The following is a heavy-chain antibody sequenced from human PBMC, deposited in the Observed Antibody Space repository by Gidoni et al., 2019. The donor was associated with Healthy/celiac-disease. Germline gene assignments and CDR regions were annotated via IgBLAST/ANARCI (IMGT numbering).Heavy chain of an antibody. CDR1: GFTVSSNY. V-gene: IGHV3-53*01. Sequence: EVQLVESGGGLIQPGGSLILSCAASGFTVSSNYMRWVRQAPGKGLEWVAVIYSGGSTDYADSVKGRFTISRDNSKNTLYLQMNSLRAEDTAVYYCASTYYYDSSGYYTGGDAFDIWGQGTMVTVSS. CDR3: ASTYYYDSSGYYTGGDAFDI. J-gene: IGHJ3*02. D-gene: IGHD3-22*01. CDR2: IYSGGST.